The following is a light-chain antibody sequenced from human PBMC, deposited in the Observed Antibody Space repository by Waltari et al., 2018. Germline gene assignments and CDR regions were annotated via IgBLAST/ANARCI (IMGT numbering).Light chain of an antibody. V-gene: IGKV3-15*01. J-gene: IGKJ3*01. CDR3: QQYDAWPPFT. Sequence: EIVMAQSPATLSVSPGERATLSCRASHSVSSNLAWYQQKPGQAPRLLIYGASTRATGIPARFSGSGSGTEFTLTISSLQSEDFAVYYCQQYDAWPPFTFGPGTKVGIK. CDR1: HSVSSN. CDR2: GAS.